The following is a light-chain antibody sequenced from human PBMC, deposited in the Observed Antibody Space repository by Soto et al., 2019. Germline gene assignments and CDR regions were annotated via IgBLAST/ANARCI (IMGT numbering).Light chain of an antibody. CDR2: LEGSGSY. Sequence: QAVVTQSSSASASLGSSVKLTCTLSSGHSSYIIAWHQQQPGKAPRYLMKLEGSGSYNKGSGVPDRFAGYSSGADRYLTISNLQFEDEADYYCETWDSNTRVFGGGTTLTVL. CDR1: SGHSSYI. CDR3: ETWDSNTRV. V-gene: IGLV4-60*02. J-gene: IGLJ3*02.